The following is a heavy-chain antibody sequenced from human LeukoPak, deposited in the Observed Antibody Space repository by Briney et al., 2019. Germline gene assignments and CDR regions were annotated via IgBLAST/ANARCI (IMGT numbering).Heavy chain of an antibody. D-gene: IGHD2-15*01. J-gene: IGHJ6*02. V-gene: IGHV1-18*01. CDR1: GYTFTNYG. Sequence: ASVKVSCKASGYTFTNYGVSWVRQAPGQGLEWMGWIHTYNGHTNYAQKLQGRVTMTTDTSTSTAYMELRSLRSDDTAVYYCARNKVVDYYYYGMDVWGQGTTVTVSS. CDR2: IHTYNGHT. CDR3: ARNKVVDYYYYGMDV.